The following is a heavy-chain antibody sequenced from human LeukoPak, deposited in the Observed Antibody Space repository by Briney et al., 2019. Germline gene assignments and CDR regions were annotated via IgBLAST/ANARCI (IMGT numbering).Heavy chain of an antibody. D-gene: IGHD6-13*01. J-gene: IGHJ4*02. CDR2: ISDSAGNT. V-gene: IGHV3-23*01. CDR1: GFTFSSYG. Sequence: GGSLRLSCAASGFTFSSYGMSWVRQAPGKGLEWVSGISDSAGNTYYADSGKGRFTVSTDKSKTTLSLQMNSLTAEDTSIYYCATHPATIGGYIDSWGQGTLVTVSS. CDR3: ATHPATIGGYIDS.